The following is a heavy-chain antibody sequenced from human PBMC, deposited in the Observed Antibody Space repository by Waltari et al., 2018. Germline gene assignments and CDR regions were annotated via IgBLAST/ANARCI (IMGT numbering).Heavy chain of an antibody. J-gene: IGHJ6*02. V-gene: IGHV1-24*01. D-gene: IGHD4-4*01. CDR3: HGTGLQPYKYGMDV. CDR1: GSSLTELS. Sequence: HVQLVQSGAEVKKPGASVKVFCKVSGSSLTELSRHWVRQAPGKGLEWMGGFDPEEGETIYERKLQGRVTVTEDTSTDTAFMELSSLRSEDTAVYYYHGTGLQPYKYGMDVWGQGTTVTVSS. CDR2: FDPEEGET.